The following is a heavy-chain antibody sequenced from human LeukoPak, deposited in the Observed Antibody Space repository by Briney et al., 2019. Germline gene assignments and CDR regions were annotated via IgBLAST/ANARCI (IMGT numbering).Heavy chain of an antibody. Sequence: SETLSLTCTVSGGSISSYYWSWIRQPAGKGLVWIGRIYTSGSTNYNPSLKSRVTMSVDTSKNQFSLKLSSVTAADTAVYYCARDSKSGRYFDYWGQGTLVTVSS. CDR1: GGSISSYY. CDR3: ARDSKSGRYFDY. CDR2: IYTSGST. V-gene: IGHV4-4*07. D-gene: IGHD1-26*01. J-gene: IGHJ4*02.